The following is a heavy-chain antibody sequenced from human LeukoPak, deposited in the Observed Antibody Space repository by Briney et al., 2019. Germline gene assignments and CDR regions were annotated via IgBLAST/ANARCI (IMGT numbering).Heavy chain of an antibody. V-gene: IGHV4-34*01. CDR1: GGSFSGYY. D-gene: IGHD3-3*01. CDR3: ARGWSGYDFRDYFDY. J-gene: IGHJ4*02. Sequence: SETLSLTCAVYGGSFSGYYWSWIRQPPGKGLEWIGEINHSGSTNYNPSLKSRVTISVDTSKNQFSLKLSSVTAADTAVYCCARGWSGYDFRDYFDYWGQGTLVTVSS. CDR2: INHSGST.